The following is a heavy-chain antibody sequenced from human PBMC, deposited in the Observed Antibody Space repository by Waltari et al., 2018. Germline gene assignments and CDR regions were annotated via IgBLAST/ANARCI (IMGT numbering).Heavy chain of an antibody. Sequence: QVQLQQWGAGLLKPSETLSLTCAVYGGSFNDYYWSWIRQPPGKGLAWIGEIYHSGTTNDNPSLKSRVTISVDTSKKLFSLRLTSVTAADTAVYYCARVSSYYDFWSSSSYYYYMDVWDKGTTVTVSS. V-gene: IGHV4-34*02. CDR2: IYHSGTT. D-gene: IGHD3-3*01. CDR3: ARVSSYYDFWSSSSYYYYMDV. J-gene: IGHJ6*03. CDR1: GGSFNDYY.